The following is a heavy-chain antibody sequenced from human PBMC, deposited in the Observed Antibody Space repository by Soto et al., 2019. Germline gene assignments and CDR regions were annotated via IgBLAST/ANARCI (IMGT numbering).Heavy chain of an antibody. CDR2: ISAYNGNT. J-gene: IGHJ6*02. Sequence: ASVKVSCKASGYTCTSHVITWVRQAPAQGLEWMGWISAYNGNTNYAQKLQGRVTMTTDTSTSTAYMELRSLRSDDTAVYYCARVRTSSYYDFWSVDYDYYYYGMDVWGQGTTVTVSS. V-gene: IGHV1-18*01. D-gene: IGHD3-3*01. CDR3: ARVRTSSYYDFWSVDYDYYYYGMDV. CDR1: GYTCTSHV.